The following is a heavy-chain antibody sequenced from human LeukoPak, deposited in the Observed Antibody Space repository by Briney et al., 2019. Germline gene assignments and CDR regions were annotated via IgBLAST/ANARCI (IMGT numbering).Heavy chain of an antibody. CDR1: GFTFEDYA. D-gene: IGHD3-22*01. Sequence: GGSLRLSCAASGFTFEDYAMHWVRQAPGKGLEWVSGISWNSGSIGYADSVKGRFTISRDNAKNSLYLQMNSLRAEDTALYYCAKDPYYYDSSGYPNYFDYWGQGTLVTVSS. V-gene: IGHV3-9*01. J-gene: IGHJ4*02. CDR2: ISWNSGSI. CDR3: AKDPYYYDSSGYPNYFDY.